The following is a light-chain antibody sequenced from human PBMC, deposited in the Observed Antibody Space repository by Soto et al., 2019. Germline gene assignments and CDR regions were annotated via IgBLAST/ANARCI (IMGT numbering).Light chain of an antibody. CDR1: SSNIGAGYD. CDR3: QSYDSSLSGSV. CDR2: GNS. Sequence: QSVLTQPPSVSGAPRQRGTISCTGSSSNIGAGYDVHWYQQLPGTAPKLLIYGNSNRPSGVPDRFSGSKSGTSASLAITGLQAEDEAEYYCQSYDSSLSGSVFGGGTKLTVL. J-gene: IGLJ2*01. V-gene: IGLV1-40*01.